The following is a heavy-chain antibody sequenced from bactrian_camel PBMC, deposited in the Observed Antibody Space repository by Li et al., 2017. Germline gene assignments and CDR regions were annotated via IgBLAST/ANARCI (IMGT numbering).Heavy chain of an antibody. J-gene: IGHJ6*01. D-gene: IGHD6*01. V-gene: IGHV3S63*01. CDR2: ISSDGTT. CDR3: AATPFTAVAVVCPAEIGY. CDR1: GVSFDDSH. Sequence: VQLVESGGGSVQAGGSLRLSCIASGVSFDDSHMGWFRQAPGNECELVSSISSDGTTYYADSVKGRFTISQDNAKNTVYLQMHSLKPEDTAVYYCAATPFTAVAVVCPAEIGYWGQGTQVTVS.